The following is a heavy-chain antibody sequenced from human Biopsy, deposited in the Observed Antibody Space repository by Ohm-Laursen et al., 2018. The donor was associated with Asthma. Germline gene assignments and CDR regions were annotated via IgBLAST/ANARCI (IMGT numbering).Heavy chain of an antibody. CDR3: ARIKIRIGAGTDRYLDL. CDR1: GYPFTDYY. D-gene: IGHD3-16*01. CDR2: IDPNSGGT. Sequence: SSVKVSFKASGYPFTDYYVHWVRQAPGQGLEWMGRIDPNSGGTNYAQKFLGRVTMTRDTSVNTAFMVLSRLRSDDTAVYYCARIKIRIGAGTDRYLDLWGRGTLVTVSS. J-gene: IGHJ2*01. V-gene: IGHV1-2*06.